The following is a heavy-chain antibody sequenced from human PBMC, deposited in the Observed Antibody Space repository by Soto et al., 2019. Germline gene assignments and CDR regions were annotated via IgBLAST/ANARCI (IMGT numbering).Heavy chain of an antibody. CDR3: ARKDYYGSGSYHFDY. CDR2: INAANGDT. CDR1: GYTFSTFP. D-gene: IGHD3-10*01. J-gene: IGHJ4*02. V-gene: IGHV1-3*01. Sequence: ASVKVSCKASGYTFSTFPVHWVRQAPGQNLEWMGWINAANGDTGYSQNFQGRVTITRDTTASTAYMELSGLRSEDTAVYYCARKDYYGSGSYHFDYWGRGALVTVSS.